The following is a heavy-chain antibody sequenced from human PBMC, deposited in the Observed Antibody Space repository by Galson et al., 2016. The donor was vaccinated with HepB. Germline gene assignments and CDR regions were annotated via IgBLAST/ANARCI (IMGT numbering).Heavy chain of an antibody. CDR2: ISRSGDST. D-gene: IGHD1-26*01. CDR1: GXXFNXXX. V-gene: IGHV3-23*01. Sequence: SLXXXCAASGXXFNXXXMTXXXQAXXKGLEXVSXISRSGDSTDYADSVTGRVTISRDKSKNTRSLQMNRLRAEDTAVYYCVQGSTAPAVWGKGTXVTV. J-gene: IGHJ6*03. CDR3: VQGSTAPAV.